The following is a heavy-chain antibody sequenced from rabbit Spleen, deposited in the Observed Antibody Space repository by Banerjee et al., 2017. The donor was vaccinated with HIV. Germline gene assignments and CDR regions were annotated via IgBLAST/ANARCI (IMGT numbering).Heavy chain of an antibody. CDR2: IDIGSSGFT. Sequence: QQQLEETGGGLVKPEGSLTLTCKASGFSFSGSAYMCWVRQAPGKGLEWIACIDIGSSGFTYFATWAKGRFTISKTSSTTVTLQMTRLTAADTATYFCARDTSSSFSSYGMDLWGQGTLVTVS. V-gene: IGHV1S45*01. CDR1: GFSFSGSAY. CDR3: ARDTSSSFSSYGMDL. D-gene: IGHD1-1*01. J-gene: IGHJ6*01.